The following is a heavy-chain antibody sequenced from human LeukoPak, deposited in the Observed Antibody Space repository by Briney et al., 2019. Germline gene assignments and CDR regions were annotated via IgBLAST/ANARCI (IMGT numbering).Heavy chain of an antibody. D-gene: IGHD4-17*01. CDR2: IYSGGST. CDR3: ARAPPTTVTGCYYFGMDV. Sequence: GGSLRLSCVASGFTLSRNYMSWVRQAPGEGLEWVSDIYSGGSTYYADSVKGRFAIARDNSKSTLYHQMISLTAEHTAVYYCARAPPTTVTGCYYFGMDVWGQGTTVTVSS. V-gene: IGHV3-53*01. J-gene: IGHJ6*02. CDR1: GFTLSRNY.